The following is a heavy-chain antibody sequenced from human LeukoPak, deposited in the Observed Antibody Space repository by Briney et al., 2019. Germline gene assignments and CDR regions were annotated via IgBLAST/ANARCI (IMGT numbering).Heavy chain of an antibody. J-gene: IGHJ4*02. CDR3: ARDSDGDYGWVDY. Sequence: GGSLRLSCAASGFTFSSYAMSWVRQAPGKGLEWVGVIWYDGSNKYYADSVKGRFTISRDNSKNTLYLQMNSLRAEDTAVYYCARDSDGDYGWVDYWGQGTLVTVSS. CDR2: IWYDGSNK. D-gene: IGHD4-17*01. V-gene: IGHV3-33*08. CDR1: GFTFSSYA.